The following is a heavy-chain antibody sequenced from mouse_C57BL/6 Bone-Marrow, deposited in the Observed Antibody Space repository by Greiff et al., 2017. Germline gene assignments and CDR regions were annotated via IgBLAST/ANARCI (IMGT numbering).Heavy chain of an antibody. J-gene: IGHJ2*01. CDR1: GFTFSSYA. CDR2: ISDGGSYT. CDR3: ARDRQLRPRYFDY. V-gene: IGHV5-4*01. D-gene: IGHD3-2*02. Sequence: EVMLVESGGGLVKPGGSLKLSCAASGFTFSSYAMSWVRQTPEKRLEWVATISDGGSYTYYPDNVKGRFPISRDNAKNNLYLQMSHLKSEDTAMYYCARDRQLRPRYFDYWGQGTTLTVSS.